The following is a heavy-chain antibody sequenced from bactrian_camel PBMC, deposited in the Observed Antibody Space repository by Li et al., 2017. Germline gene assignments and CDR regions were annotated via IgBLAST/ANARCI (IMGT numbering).Heavy chain of an antibody. D-gene: IGHD5*01. Sequence: HVQLVESGGGPVQAGGSLRLSCSFSGAIAGSPFASWFRQAPGKEREGVGSVCTGGGTTLYTDSVKGRFTISPDNLKNTVYLHMNSLKAEDTAMYYCAARPYGRVWTFSGSYDYWGQGTQVTVS. CDR2: VCTGGGTT. CDR1: GAIAGSPF. V-gene: IGHV3S1*01. CDR3: AARPYGRVWTFSGSYDY. J-gene: IGHJ4*01.